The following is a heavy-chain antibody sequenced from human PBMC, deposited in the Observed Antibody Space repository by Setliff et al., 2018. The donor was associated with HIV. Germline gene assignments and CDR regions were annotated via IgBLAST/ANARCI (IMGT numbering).Heavy chain of an antibody. Sequence: AASVKVSCKASGYTFTSYYMHWVRQAPGQGLEWMGLIHPSTGNTYYTQKFQGRVTWTRDTSTSTVYMELSSLRSEDTAVYYCARDSSTGWFSADYWGQGTLVTVS. CDR2: IHPSTGNT. V-gene: IGHV1-46*01. CDR1: GYTFTSYY. CDR3: ARDSSTGWFSADY. J-gene: IGHJ4*02. D-gene: IGHD6-19*01.